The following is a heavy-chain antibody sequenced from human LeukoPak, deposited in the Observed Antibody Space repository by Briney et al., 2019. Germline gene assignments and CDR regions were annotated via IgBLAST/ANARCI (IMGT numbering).Heavy chain of an antibody. Sequence: GESLKISCKGSGYSFTSYWIGWVRQMPGKGLEWMGIIYPGDSDTRYSPSFQGQVNISADKSISTAYLQWSSLKASDTAMYYCARIHYCTNGVCYTLFDYWGQGTLVTVSS. D-gene: IGHD2-8*01. CDR1: GYSFTSYW. V-gene: IGHV5-51*01. CDR2: IYPGDSDT. J-gene: IGHJ4*02. CDR3: ARIHYCTNGVCYTLFDY.